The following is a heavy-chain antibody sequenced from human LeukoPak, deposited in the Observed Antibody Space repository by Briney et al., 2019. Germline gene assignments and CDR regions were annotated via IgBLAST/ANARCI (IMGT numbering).Heavy chain of an antibody. Sequence: PGGSLRLSCAASGFTFSSYAMSWVRQAPGKGLEWISYISSSNTYTNYADSVKGRFAISRDNAKNSLYLQMNSLRAEDTAVYYCARGAQQQWVYFDSWGQGTLVTVSS. CDR2: ISSSNTYT. D-gene: IGHD6-13*01. J-gene: IGHJ4*02. CDR3: ARGAQQQWVYFDS. V-gene: IGHV3-21*05. CDR1: GFTFSSYA.